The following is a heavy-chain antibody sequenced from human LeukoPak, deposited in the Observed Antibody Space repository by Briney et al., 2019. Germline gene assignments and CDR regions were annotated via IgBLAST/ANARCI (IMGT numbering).Heavy chain of an antibody. V-gene: IGHV3-64*01. CDR1: GFTFSSYA. Sequence: GGSLRLSCAASGFTFSSYAMHWVRQAPGKGLEYVSAISSNGGSTYYANSVKGRFTISRDNSKNTLYLQMNSLRAEDTAVYYCAKAPRFLEWPSPFDYWGQGTLVTVSS. CDR3: AKAPRFLEWPSPFDY. J-gene: IGHJ4*02. CDR2: ISSNGGST. D-gene: IGHD3-3*01.